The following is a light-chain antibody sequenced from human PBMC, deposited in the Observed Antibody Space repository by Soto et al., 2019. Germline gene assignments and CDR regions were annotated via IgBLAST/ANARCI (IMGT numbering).Light chain of an antibody. CDR1: QSISSY. CDR3: QQSYSTPYT. V-gene: IGKV1-39*01. Sequence: DIQMTQSPSSLSASVGDRVTITCRASQSISSYLNWYQQKPGKVPKLLIYAASSLQSGVPSRFSGSGSGTDFTLTIRSLQPEDFATYYCQQSYSTPYTFGQGTKLEIK. CDR2: AAS. J-gene: IGKJ2*01.